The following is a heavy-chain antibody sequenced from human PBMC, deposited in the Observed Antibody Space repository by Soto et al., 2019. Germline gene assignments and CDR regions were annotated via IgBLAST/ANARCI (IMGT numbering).Heavy chain of an antibody. D-gene: IGHD5-18*01. J-gene: IGHJ6*02. Sequence: GGSLRLSCAASGFTFSSYWMSWVRQAPGKGLEWVANIKQDGSEKYHVDSVKGRFTISRDNAKNSLYLQMNSLRAEDTAVYYCASLPDTAMVTTYYYCYGMDVWGQGTTVTVSS. CDR3: ASLPDTAMVTTYYYCYGMDV. CDR2: IKQDGSEK. CDR1: GFTFSSYW. V-gene: IGHV3-7*05.